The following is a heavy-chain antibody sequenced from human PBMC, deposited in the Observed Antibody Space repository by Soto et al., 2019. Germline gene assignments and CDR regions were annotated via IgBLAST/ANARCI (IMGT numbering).Heavy chain of an antibody. Sequence: SETLSLTCAVSGYSISSGYYWGWIRQPPGKGLEWIGSIYHSGSTYYNPSLKSRVTISVDTSKNQFSLKLSSVTAADTAVYYCARVGSSSWYGVYYYYGMDVWGQGTTVTVSS. D-gene: IGHD6-13*01. CDR1: GYSISSGYY. J-gene: IGHJ6*02. CDR3: ARVGSSSWYGVYYYYGMDV. V-gene: IGHV4-38-2*01. CDR2: IYHSGST.